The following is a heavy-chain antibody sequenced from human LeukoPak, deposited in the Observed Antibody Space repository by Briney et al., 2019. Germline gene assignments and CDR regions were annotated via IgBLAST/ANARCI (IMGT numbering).Heavy chain of an antibody. CDR2: INAGNGNT. J-gene: IGHJ4*02. Sequence: GASVKVSCKASGYTFTSYAMHWVRQAPGQRLEWMGWINAGNGNTKYSQKFQGRVTITRDTSASTAYMELSSLRSEDTAVYYCARAPHYYYGSGSYPFDYWGQGTLVTVSS. CDR3: ARAPHYYYGSGSYPFDY. D-gene: IGHD3-10*01. CDR1: GYTFTSYA. V-gene: IGHV1-3*01.